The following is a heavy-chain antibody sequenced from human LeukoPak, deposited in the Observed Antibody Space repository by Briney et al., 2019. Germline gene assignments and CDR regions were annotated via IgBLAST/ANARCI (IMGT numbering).Heavy chain of an antibody. Sequence: ASVKVSCKASGYTFTSYYMHWVRQAPGQGREWMGIINPSGGSTSYAQKFQGRVTMTRDTSTSTVYMELSSLSSEDTAVYYCARDDPMFYGGTHPFDYWGQGTLVTVSS. V-gene: IGHV1-46*03. D-gene: IGHD4-23*01. CDR3: ARDDPMFYGGTHPFDY. CDR2: INPSGGST. J-gene: IGHJ4*02. CDR1: GYTFTSYY.